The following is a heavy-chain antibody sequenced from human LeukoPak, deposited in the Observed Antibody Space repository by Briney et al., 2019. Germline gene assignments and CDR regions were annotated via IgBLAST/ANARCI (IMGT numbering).Heavy chain of an antibody. Sequence: GASVKVSCKASGYTFTGYYMHWVRQAPGQGLEWMGWINPNSGGTNYAQKFQGRVTMTRDTSISTAYMELSRLRSDDTAVYYCARDGLEPGRYYAFDIWGQGTMVTVSS. D-gene: IGHD1-26*01. V-gene: IGHV1-2*02. CDR2: INPNSGGT. CDR3: ARDGLEPGRYYAFDI. J-gene: IGHJ3*02. CDR1: GYTFTGYY.